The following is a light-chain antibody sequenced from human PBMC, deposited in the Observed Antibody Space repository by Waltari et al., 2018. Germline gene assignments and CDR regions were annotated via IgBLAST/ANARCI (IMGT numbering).Light chain of an antibody. CDR2: AAS. CDR3: LQDYNYPRT. Sequence: AIQMTQSPSSLSASVGDRVTITCRASQDIRNDLGWYQQKPGEAPKLLIYAASNLQSGVPSKFSGSRSCTDFTLTISSLQPEDFATYYCLQDYNYPRTFGQGTKVEIK. J-gene: IGKJ1*01. CDR1: QDIRND. V-gene: IGKV1-6*01.